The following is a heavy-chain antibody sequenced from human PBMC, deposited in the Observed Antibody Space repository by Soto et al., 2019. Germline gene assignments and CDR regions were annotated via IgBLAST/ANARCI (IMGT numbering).Heavy chain of an antibody. CDR2: INTSNDNK. D-gene: IGHD2-15*01. Sequence: QVHMVQSGAEVKKPGASVKVSWKASGYTFTNYGISWVRQAPGEGLEWVEWINTSNDNKLYAQKLQGRLTLTTDTSTSTAYMDLTTLRSDDTAVYFCARDPGAASFDFWAQGTLVTVSS. J-gene: IGHJ4*02. CDR1: GYTFTNYG. CDR3: ARDPGAASFDF. V-gene: IGHV1-18*01.